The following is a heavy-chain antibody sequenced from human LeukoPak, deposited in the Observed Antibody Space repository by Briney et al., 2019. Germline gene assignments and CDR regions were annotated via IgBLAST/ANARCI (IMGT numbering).Heavy chain of an antibody. J-gene: IGHJ4*02. CDR1: REPFIGYY. V-gene: IGHV4-34*01. CDR2: INHSGST. CDR3: AIHPDLDSPRRTYYFDY. Sequence: SETLSLTRAVYREPFIGYYWSWIRQPPGKGREWIGEINHSGSTNYNPSLKSRVTISVDTSKNQFSLKVSSVTAADTAVYYCAIHPDLDSPRRTYYFDYWGRGTLVTVSS. D-gene: IGHD3/OR15-3a*01.